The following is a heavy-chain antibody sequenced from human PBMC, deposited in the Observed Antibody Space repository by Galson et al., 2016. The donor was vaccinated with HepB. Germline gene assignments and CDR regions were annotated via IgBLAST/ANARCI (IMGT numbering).Heavy chain of an antibody. Sequence: SLRLSCAASGFTFSTYAMSWVRQVPGKGLEWVSVISGSGGGPYYADSVRGRFTISRDNSKNTLHLQMNNLRAEDTASYYCVCTDYGITRYFSHWGQGTLVTVSS. CDR3: VCTDYGITRYFSH. D-gene: IGHD3-16*01. CDR2: ISGSGGGP. V-gene: IGHV3-23*01. J-gene: IGHJ4*02. CDR1: GFTFSTYA.